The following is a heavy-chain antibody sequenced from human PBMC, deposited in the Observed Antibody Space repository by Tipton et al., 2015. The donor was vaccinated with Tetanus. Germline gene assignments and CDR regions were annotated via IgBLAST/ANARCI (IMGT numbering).Heavy chain of an antibody. Sequence: TLSLTCTVSGDSLSNGDYYWSWIRQPPGKGLESIGYIYYSGSTFYNPSLESRVTISVDTSKNQFSLNLTSVTAADTAMYYCARDQGGGRVVRLNWFDPWGPGILVTVSS. CDR1: GDSLSNGDYY. J-gene: IGHJ5*02. CDR2: IYYSGST. D-gene: IGHD6-6*01. V-gene: IGHV4-30-4*01. CDR3: ARDQGGGRVVRLNWFDP.